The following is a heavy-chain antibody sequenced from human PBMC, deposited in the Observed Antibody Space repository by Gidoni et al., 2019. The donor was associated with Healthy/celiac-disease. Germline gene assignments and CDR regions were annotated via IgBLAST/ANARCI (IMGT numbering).Heavy chain of an antibody. D-gene: IGHD3-16*02. V-gene: IGHV4-34*01. Sequence: QVQLQQWGAGLLKPSETLSLTCAVYGGSFSGYYWSWIRQPPGKGLEWIGEINHSGSTNYNPSLKSRVTISVDTSKNQFSLKLSSVTAADTAVYYCARGFHYDYVWGSYRQVYFDYWGQGTLVTASS. CDR3: ARGFHYDYVWGSYRQVYFDY. J-gene: IGHJ4*02. CDR1: GGSFSGYY. CDR2: INHSGST.